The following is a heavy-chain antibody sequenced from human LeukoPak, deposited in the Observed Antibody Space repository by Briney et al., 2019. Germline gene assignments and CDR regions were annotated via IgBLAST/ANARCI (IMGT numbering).Heavy chain of an antibody. D-gene: IGHD1-26*01. CDR3: ARDVGGRETTWPLGYNWFDP. CDR2: ISAYNGNT. V-gene: IGHV1-18*04. J-gene: IGHJ5*02. Sequence: ASVKVSCKASGYTFTSYGISWVRQAPGQGIEWMGWISAYNGNTNYAQKLQGRVTMTTDTSTSTAYMELRSLRSDDTAVYYCARDVGGRETTWPLGYNWFDPWGQGTLVTVSS. CDR1: GYTFTSYG.